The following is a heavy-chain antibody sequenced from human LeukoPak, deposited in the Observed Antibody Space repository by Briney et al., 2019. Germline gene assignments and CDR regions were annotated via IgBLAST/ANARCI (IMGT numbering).Heavy chain of an antibody. V-gene: IGHV3-21*01. J-gene: IGHJ4*02. CDR1: GFTFTSYI. CDR2: ISSSSSYI. CDR3: ARVVGYCSSTSCYNRLDY. D-gene: IGHD2-2*02. Sequence: PGGSLRLSCAASGFTFTSYIMNWVRQAPGKGLEWVSSISSSSSYIYYADSVKGRFTISRDNAKNSLYLQMNSLRAEDTAVYYCARVVGYCSSTSCYNRLDYWGQGTLVTVSS.